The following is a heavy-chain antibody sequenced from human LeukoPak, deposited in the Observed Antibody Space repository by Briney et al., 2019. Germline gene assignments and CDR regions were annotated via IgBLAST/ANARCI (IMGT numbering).Heavy chain of an antibody. D-gene: IGHD5-12*01. CDR1: GDSISSGGNY. Sequence: SETLSLTCTVSGDSISSGGNYWSWLRQHPGKGLEWIGYIYYSGSTYYNPSPKSRLTISVDTSKNQFSLKLSSVTAADTAVYYCARWGNSGYASGYLDYCGQGTLVTVSP. CDR2: IYYSGST. J-gene: IGHJ4*02. V-gene: IGHV4-31*03. CDR3: ARWGNSGYASGYLDY.